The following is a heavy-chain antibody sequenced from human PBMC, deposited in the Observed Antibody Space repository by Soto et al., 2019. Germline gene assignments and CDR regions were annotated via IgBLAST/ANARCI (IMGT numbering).Heavy chain of an antibody. D-gene: IGHD2-8*01. CDR1: RGSIRNNDHC. V-gene: IGHV4-31*03. CDR2: ISFSGST. J-gene: IGHJ4*02. CDR3: AGGPNPSYFDW. Sequence: PSETLSLTCTVSRGSIRNNDHCWTWIRQYPGKGLEWIGYISFSGSTDSNPSLKSRVTISADTSKNQFSLNLSSMSAADTAVYFCAGGPNPSYFDWWGQGTLVTVSS.